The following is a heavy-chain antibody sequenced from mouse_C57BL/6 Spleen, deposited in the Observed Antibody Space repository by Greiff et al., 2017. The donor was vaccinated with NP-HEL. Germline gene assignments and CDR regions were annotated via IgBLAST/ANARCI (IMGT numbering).Heavy chain of an antibody. CDR3: ARRDYYGSSKGDYFDY. Sequence: VQLQQSGAELARPAASVKLSCKASGYTFTSYGISWVKQRTGQGLEWIGEIYPRSGNTYYNEKFKGKATLTADKSSSTAYMELRSLTSEDSAVYFCARRDYYGSSKGDYFDYWGQGTTLTVSS. CDR2: IYPRSGNT. J-gene: IGHJ2*01. D-gene: IGHD1-1*01. CDR1: GYTFTSYG. V-gene: IGHV1-81*01.